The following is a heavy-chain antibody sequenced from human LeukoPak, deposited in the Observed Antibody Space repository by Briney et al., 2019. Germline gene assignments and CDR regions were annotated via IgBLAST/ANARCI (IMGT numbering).Heavy chain of an antibody. D-gene: IGHD2-2*01. CDR1: GFTFSSYS. Sequence: GGSLRLSCAASGFTFSSYSMNWVRQAPGKGLEWVSSISSSSSYIYYADSVKGRFTISRDNAKNSLYLQMNSLRVEDTAVYYCVREGSCSSATCYATDFFNMDVWGKGTTVTVSS. V-gene: IGHV3-21*01. J-gene: IGHJ6*03. CDR2: ISSSSSYI. CDR3: VREGSCSSATCYATDFFNMDV.